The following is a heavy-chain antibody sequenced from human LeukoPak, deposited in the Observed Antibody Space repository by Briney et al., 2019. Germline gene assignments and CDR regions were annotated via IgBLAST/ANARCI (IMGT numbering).Heavy chain of an antibody. CDR2: IYNSGST. V-gene: IGHV4-59*12. Sequence: PSETLSLTCTVSGGSISSYYWSWIRQPPGKGLEWIGYIYNSGSTNYNPSLKSRVTISVDTSKNQFSLKLSSVTAADTAVYYCARGSQGLFDYWGQGTLVTVSS. J-gene: IGHJ4*02. CDR1: GGSISSYY. CDR3: ARGSQGLFDY.